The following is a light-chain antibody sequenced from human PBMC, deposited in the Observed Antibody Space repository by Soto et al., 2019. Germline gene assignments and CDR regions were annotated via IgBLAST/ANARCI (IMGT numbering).Light chain of an antibody. CDR1: QSVSRW. Sequence: DIQMTQSPSTLSASVGDSVTITCRASQSVSRWLAWYQQKPGKAPKLLIYKASTLESGVPSRCSGSGSGTEFTLAISSLQPDDSATYYCQQYNDNWTFGQGTKVEIK. CDR3: QQYNDNWT. CDR2: KAS. J-gene: IGKJ1*01. V-gene: IGKV1-5*03.